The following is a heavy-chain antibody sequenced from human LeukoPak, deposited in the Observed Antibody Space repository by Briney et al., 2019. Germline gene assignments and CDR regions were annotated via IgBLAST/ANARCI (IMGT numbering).Heavy chain of an antibody. D-gene: IGHD2-15*01. CDR1: GFTFSSYW. CDR2: IYSGSLT. CDR3: ARRLLSYWYFDL. J-gene: IGHJ2*01. Sequence: GGSLRLSCAASGFTFSSYWMSWVRQAPGKGLEWVSVIYSGSLTSYADSVKGRFTISRDNSKNTLYLQMNSLRAEDTAVYYCARRLLSYWYFDLWGRGSLVTVSS. V-gene: IGHV3-53*01.